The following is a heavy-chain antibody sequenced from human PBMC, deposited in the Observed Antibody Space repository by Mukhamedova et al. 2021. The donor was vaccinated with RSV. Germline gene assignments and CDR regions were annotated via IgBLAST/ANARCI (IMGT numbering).Heavy chain of an antibody. V-gene: IGHV3-48*02. CDR2: ISHTLTSI. J-gene: IGHJ3*02. Sequence: VRQAPGKGLEWLSYISHTLTSIYYADSVKGRFTISRDNAKNLVYLQMNSLRDEDTALYYCASDGLGALPGDSLDILGQVSXVTFS. D-gene: IGHD6-6*01. CDR3: ASDGLGALPGDSLDI.